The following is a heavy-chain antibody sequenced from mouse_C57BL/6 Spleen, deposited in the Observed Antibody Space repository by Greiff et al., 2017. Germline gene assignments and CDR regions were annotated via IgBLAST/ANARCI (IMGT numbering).Heavy chain of an antibody. Sequence: QVQLKQPGAELVKPGASVKVSCKASGYIFTSYWMHWVKQRPGQGLEWIGRIHPSDSDTNYNQKFKGKATLTVDKSSSTAYMQLSSLTSEDSAVYYCAISDGYYAMDYWGQGTSVTVSS. CDR1: GYIFTSYW. CDR2: IHPSDSDT. V-gene: IGHV1-74*01. J-gene: IGHJ4*01. CDR3: AISDGYYAMDY. D-gene: IGHD2-3*01.